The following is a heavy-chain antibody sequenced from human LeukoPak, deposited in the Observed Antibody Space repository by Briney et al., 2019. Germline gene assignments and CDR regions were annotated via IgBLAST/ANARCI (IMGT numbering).Heavy chain of an antibody. J-gene: IGHJ3*02. Sequence: ASVKVSCKASGGTFISYAISWVRQAPGQGLEWMGGSIPIFGTANYAQKFQGRVTITADESTSTAYMELSSLRSEDTAVYYCARDRQGRYYGSGSYYNPGGAFDIWGQGTMVTVSS. D-gene: IGHD3-10*01. V-gene: IGHV1-69*13. CDR2: SIPIFGTA. CDR3: ARDRQGRYYGSGSYYNPGGAFDI. CDR1: GGTFISYA.